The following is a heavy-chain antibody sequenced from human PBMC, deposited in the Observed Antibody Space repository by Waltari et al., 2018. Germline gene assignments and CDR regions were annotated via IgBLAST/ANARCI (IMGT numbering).Heavy chain of an antibody. Sequence: DDYAMHWVRQAPGKGLEWVSGISWNSGSIGYADSVKGRFTISRDNAKNSLYLQMNSLRAEDTALYYCAKDIEAYSSSWSGHFDYWGQGTLVTVSS. CDR2: ISWNSGSI. V-gene: IGHV3-9*01. J-gene: IGHJ4*02. D-gene: IGHD6-13*01. CDR1: DDYA. CDR3: AKDIEAYSSSWSGHFDY.